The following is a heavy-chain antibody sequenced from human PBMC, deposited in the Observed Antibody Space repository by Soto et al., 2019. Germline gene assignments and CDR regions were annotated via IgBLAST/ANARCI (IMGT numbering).Heavy chain of an antibody. CDR3: ARRQQLVLAEAMDV. J-gene: IGHJ6*02. CDR2: ISSSSSYI. D-gene: IGHD6-13*01. CDR1: GFTFSSYS. V-gene: IGHV3-21*03. Sequence: PGGSLRLSCAASGFTFSSYSMNWVRQAPGKGLEWVSSISSSSSYIYYADSVKGRFTISRDNAKDSLYLQMNSLRAEDTAVYYCARRQQLVLAEAMDVWGQGTTVTVSS.